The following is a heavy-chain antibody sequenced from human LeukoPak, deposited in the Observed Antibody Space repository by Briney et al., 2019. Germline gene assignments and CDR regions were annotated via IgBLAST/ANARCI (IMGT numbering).Heavy chain of an antibody. CDR3: ARGFRLGLNYYYYYGMDV. D-gene: IGHD3-9*01. Sequence: GGSLRLSCAASGFTFSSYWMHWVRHAPGKGLVWVSRINSDGSSTSYADSVKGRFTISRDNAKNTLYLQMNSLRAEDTAVYYCARGFRLGLNYYYYYGMDVWGQGTTVTVSS. J-gene: IGHJ6*02. CDR1: GFTFSSYW. V-gene: IGHV3-74*01. CDR2: INSDGSST.